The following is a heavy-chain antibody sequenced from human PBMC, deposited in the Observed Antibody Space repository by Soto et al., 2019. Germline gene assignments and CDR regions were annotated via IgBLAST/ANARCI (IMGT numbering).Heavy chain of an antibody. J-gene: IGHJ4*02. Sequence: QVQLVQSGAEVKKPGASVKVSCKASGYTFTGYYMHWVRQAPGQGLEWMGIINPSGGSTSYAQKFQGRVTMTRDTSTSTVYMELSSLRSEDTAVYYCARYGYSYGSFDYWGQGTLVTVSS. V-gene: IGHV1-46*01. CDR3: ARYGYSYGSFDY. CDR2: INPSGGST. D-gene: IGHD5-18*01. CDR1: GYTFTGYY.